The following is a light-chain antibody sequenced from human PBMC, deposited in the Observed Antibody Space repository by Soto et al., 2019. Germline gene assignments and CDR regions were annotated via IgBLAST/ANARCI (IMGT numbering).Light chain of an antibody. CDR2: AAS. J-gene: IGKJ3*01. V-gene: IGKV1-39*01. CDR3: QQTNLMPFT. Sequence: EIPMTQSPASLSASVGDRVTVTCRAGQAISGYLNWYQQKPGKAPTLLIFAASTLQSGVPSRFSGSGSGTDFTHTINSLQTEDSATYFCQQTNLMPFTFGHGTK. CDR1: QAISGY.